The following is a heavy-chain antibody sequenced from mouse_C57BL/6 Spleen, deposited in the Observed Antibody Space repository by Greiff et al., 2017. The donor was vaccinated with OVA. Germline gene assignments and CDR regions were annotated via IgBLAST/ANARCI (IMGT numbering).Heavy chain of an antibody. V-gene: IGHV1-64*01. CDR3: ASLTTAHAMDY. CDR1: GYTFTSYW. J-gene: IGHJ4*01. Sequence: VKLQQPGAELVKPGASVKLSCKASGYTFTSYWMHWVKQRPGQGLEWIGMIHPNSGSTNYNEKFKSKATLTVDKSSSTAYMQLSSLTSEDSAVYYCASLTTAHAMDYWGQGTSVTVSS. CDR2: IHPNSGST. D-gene: IGHD1-2*01.